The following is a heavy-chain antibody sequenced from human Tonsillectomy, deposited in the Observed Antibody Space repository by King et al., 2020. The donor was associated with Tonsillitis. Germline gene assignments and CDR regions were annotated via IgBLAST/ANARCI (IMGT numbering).Heavy chain of an antibody. V-gene: IGHV3-30-3*01. Sequence: VQLVESGGGVVQPGRSLRLSCAASRFTFSSYAMHWVRQAPGKGLEWVAVISYDGSNKYYADSVKGRFTISRDNSKNTLYLQMHSLRAGDTALFYCAKDNRLFPFDYWGQGTLVTVSS. CDR3: AKDNRLFPFDY. CDR1: RFTFSSYA. D-gene: IGHD3-10*02. CDR2: ISYDGSNK. J-gene: IGHJ4*02.